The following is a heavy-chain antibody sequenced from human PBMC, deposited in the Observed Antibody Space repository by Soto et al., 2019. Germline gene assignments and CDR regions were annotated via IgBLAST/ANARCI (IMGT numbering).Heavy chain of an antibody. CDR3: AKDRYNWNDGGFFDY. CDR2: ISNSGGKT. CDR1: GFTFSSFD. J-gene: IGHJ4*02. V-gene: IGHV3-23*01. Sequence: GGSLRLSWVASGFTFSSFDMTWVRQATGKGLEWVSDISNSGGKTYYADSVKGRFTISRDNSKNTLYLQMNSLRAEDTAVYYCAKDRYNWNDGGFFDYWGQGTLVTVSS. D-gene: IGHD1-1*01.